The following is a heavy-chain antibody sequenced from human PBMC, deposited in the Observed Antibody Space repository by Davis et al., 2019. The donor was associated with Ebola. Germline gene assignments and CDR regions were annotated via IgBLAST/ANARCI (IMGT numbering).Heavy chain of an antibody. J-gene: IGHJ4*02. CDR1: GGSFSGYY. D-gene: IGHD5-18*01. CDR3: ARVRKHGYSYGLGDY. CDR2: IYYSGIT. V-gene: IGHV4-34*01. Sequence: GSLRLSCAVYGGSFSGYYWNWIRQPPRKGLEWIGSIYYSGITYYNPSLKSRVTISVDTSKNQFSLKLRSVTAADTAVYYCARVRKHGYSYGLGDYWGQGTLVTVSS.